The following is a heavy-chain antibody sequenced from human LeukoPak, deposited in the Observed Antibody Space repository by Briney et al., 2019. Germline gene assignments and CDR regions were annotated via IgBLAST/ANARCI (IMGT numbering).Heavy chain of an antibody. CDR3: AKGTERYREVSSFDS. V-gene: IGHV3-33*06. Sequence: PGRSLRLSCAASGFTFSSYGMHWVRQAPGKGLEWVAVIWYDGSNKYYADSVKGRFTISRDNSKNTLYLQMNSLRAEDTATYYCAKGTERYREVSSFDSWGQGTQVTVSS. D-gene: IGHD3-10*01. CDR2: IWYDGSNK. CDR1: GFTFSSYG. J-gene: IGHJ4*02.